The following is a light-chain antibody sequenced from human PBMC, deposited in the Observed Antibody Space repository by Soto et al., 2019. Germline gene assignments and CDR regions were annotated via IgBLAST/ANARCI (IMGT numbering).Light chain of an antibody. Sequence: DIQMTQSPSTLSASVGDRVTITCRASQSISSWLAWYQQKPGKAPKLLIYGASSLESGVPSRFSGSGSVTEFTLTIDRLQHDDFAIYYCQQYSSSSPTFGQGTKLEIK. CDR1: QSISSW. V-gene: IGKV1-5*01. J-gene: IGKJ2*01. CDR3: QQYSSSSPT. CDR2: GAS.